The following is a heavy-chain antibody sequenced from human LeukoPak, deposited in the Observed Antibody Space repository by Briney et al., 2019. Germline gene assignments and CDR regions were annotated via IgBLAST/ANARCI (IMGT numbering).Heavy chain of an antibody. J-gene: IGHJ4*02. V-gene: IGHV4-31*03. D-gene: IGHD4-23*01. CDR1: GGSISSGGYH. Sequence: KASETLSLTCTVSGGSISSGGYHWSWIRQHPGKGLEWIGYIYYSGSTYYNPSLKSRVTISVDTSKNQFSLKLSSVTAADTAVYYCARQSDGGNWIDYWGQGTLVTVSS. CDR3: ARQSDGGNWIDY. CDR2: IYYSGST.